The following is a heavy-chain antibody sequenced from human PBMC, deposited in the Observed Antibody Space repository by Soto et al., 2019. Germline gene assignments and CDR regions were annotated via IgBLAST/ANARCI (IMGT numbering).Heavy chain of an antibody. CDR3: ARSRGTVVPDY. CDR2: ISYDGSNK. Sequence: PGGSLRLSCAASGFTFSSYAMHWVRQAPGKGLEWVAVISYDGSNKYYADSVKGRFTISRDNSTNTLYLQMNSLRAEDTAVYYCARSRGTVVPDYWGQGTLVTVSS. V-gene: IGHV3-30-3*01. D-gene: IGHD2-15*01. J-gene: IGHJ4*02. CDR1: GFTFSSYA.